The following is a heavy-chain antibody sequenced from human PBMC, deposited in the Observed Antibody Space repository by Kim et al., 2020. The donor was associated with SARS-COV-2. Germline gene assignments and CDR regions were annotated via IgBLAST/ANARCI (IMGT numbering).Heavy chain of an antibody. V-gene: IGHV3-33*01. CDR2: IWYDGSNK. Sequence: GGSLRLSCAASGFTFSSYGMHWVRQAPGKGLEWVAVIWYDGSNKYYADSVKGRFTISRDNSKNTLYLQMNSLRAEDTAVYYCARDNYYDSSGYYDATDYWGQGTLVTVSS. CDR1: GFTFSSYG. J-gene: IGHJ4*02. D-gene: IGHD3-22*01. CDR3: ARDNYYDSSGYYDATDY.